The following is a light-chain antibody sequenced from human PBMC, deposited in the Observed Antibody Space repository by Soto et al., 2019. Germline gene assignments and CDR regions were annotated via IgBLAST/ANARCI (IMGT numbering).Light chain of an antibody. CDR2: GAS. J-gene: IGKJ1*01. V-gene: IGKV3-15*01. Sequence: EIVMTQSPATLSVSPGERVTLSCRASQSVSSNLAWYQQKPGQSPRLLIYGASTRATGIPARFSGSGSGIEFTLTISSLQSEDFAVYYCQQYINLWTFGQGTKVDIK. CDR1: QSVSSN. CDR3: QQYINLWT.